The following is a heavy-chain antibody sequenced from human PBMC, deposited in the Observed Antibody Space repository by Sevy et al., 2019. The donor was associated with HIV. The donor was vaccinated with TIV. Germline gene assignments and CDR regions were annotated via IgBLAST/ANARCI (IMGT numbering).Heavy chain of an antibody. CDR2: IYWDDDK. CDR3: ATSNGRYTAMVLFDY. V-gene: IGHV2-5*02. Sequence: SGPTLVKPTQTLTLTCTFSGFSLSTSGVGVGWIRQPPGKALEWLALIYWDDDKRYSPSLKSRLPITKDTSKNQVVLTMTHMDPVDTATYYCATSNGRYTAMVLFDYWGQGTLVTVSS. CDR1: GFSLSTSGVG. J-gene: IGHJ4*02. D-gene: IGHD5-18*01.